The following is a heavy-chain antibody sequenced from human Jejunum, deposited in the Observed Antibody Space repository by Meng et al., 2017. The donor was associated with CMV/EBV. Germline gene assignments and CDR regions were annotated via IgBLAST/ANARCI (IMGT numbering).Heavy chain of an antibody. D-gene: IGHD3-3*01. CDR2: LYEGGSA. CDR1: GLAVSGNP. V-gene: IGHV3-53*01. CDR3: AREQMGAWRGYFDC. J-gene: IGHJ5*01. Sequence: GLAVSGNPMTWVRQVVGQGLQWVSTLYEGGSAHYAPSVEGRFRISKDNSANMVYLQMNSLGVEDTAVYYCAREQMGAWRGYFDCWGQGILVTVSS.